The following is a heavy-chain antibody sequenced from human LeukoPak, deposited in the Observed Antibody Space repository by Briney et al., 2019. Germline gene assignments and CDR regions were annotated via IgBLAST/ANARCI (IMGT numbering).Heavy chain of an antibody. Sequence: GGSLRLSCAASGFTFSGYSMNWVRQAPGKGLEWVSSISSSSSYIYYADSMKGRFTVSRDNARNSVYLQMNSLRVEDTAVYYCVRGRYNYGCIFDYWGQGTLVTVSS. CDR3: VRGRYNYGCIFDY. CDR1: GFTFSGYS. D-gene: IGHD3-10*01. CDR2: ISSSSSYI. V-gene: IGHV3-21*01. J-gene: IGHJ4*02.